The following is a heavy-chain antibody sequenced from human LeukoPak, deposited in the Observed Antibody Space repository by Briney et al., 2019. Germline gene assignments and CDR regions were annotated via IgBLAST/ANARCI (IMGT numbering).Heavy chain of an antibody. CDR2: IYYSGST. D-gene: IGHD4-23*01. J-gene: IGHJ4*02. V-gene: IGHV4-59*08. CDR3: ARHPTTVVKRYYFDY. CDR1: GGSISSYY. Sequence: PSETLSLTCTVSGGSISSYYWSWIRQPPGKGLEWIGYIYYSGSTNYNPSLKSRVTISVDTSKNQFSLKLSSVTAADTAVYYCARHPTTVVKRYYFDYWGQGTLVTVSS.